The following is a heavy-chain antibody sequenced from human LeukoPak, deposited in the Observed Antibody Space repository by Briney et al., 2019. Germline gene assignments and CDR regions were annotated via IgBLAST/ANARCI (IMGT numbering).Heavy chain of an antibody. J-gene: IGHJ4*02. Sequence: KSGGSLRLSCAASGFTFSSYAMSWVRQAPGKGLEWVSSISTSSSYIYYADSVKGRFTISRDNSKNTLYLQMNSLRAEDTAVYYCAKYLRGDYGGGFGYWGQGTLVTVSS. CDR2: ISTSSSYI. V-gene: IGHV3-21*04. CDR3: AKYLRGDYGGGFGY. CDR1: GFTFSSYA. D-gene: IGHD4-23*01.